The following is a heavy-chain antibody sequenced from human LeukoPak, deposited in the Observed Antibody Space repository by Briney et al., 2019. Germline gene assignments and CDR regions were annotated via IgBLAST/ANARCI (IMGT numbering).Heavy chain of an antibody. J-gene: IGHJ4*02. CDR2: ISYDGSNK. Sequence: PGGSLRLSCAASGFTFSNYAMSWVRQAPGKGLEWVAVISYDGSNKYYADSVKGRFTISRDNSKNTLYLQMNSLRAEDTAVYYCAKAPEKIAVAGPSPLFDYWGQGTLVTVSS. D-gene: IGHD6-19*01. V-gene: IGHV3-30*18. CDR3: AKAPEKIAVAGPSPLFDY. CDR1: GFTFSNYA.